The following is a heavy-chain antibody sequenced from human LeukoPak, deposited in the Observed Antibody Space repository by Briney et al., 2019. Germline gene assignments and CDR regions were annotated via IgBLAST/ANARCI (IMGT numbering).Heavy chain of an antibody. D-gene: IGHD3-22*01. CDR3: ASENYYDSSGYLDFIR. Sequence: SVKVSCKASGGTFSSYAISWVRQPPGQGLEWMGRIIPIFGTANYAQKFQGRVTITTDESTSTAYMELSSLRSEDTAVYYCASENYYDSSGYLDFIRWGQGTLVTVSS. CDR2: IIPIFGTA. CDR1: GGTFSSYA. J-gene: IGHJ4*02. V-gene: IGHV1-69*05.